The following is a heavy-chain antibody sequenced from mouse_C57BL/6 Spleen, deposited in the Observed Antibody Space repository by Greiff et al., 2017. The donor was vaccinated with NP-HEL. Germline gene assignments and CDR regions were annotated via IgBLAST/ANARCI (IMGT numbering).Heavy chain of an antibody. D-gene: IGHD1-1*01. CDR1: GYTFTNYW. V-gene: IGHV1-63*01. J-gene: IGHJ2*01. CDR3: ARNYYGSSFYYFDY. CDR2: IYPGGGYT. Sequence: VQLQQSGAELVRPGTSVKMSCKASGYTFTNYWIGWAKQRPGHGLEWIGDIYPGGGYTNYNEKFKGKATLTADISSSTAYMQFSSLTSEDSAIYYGARNYYGSSFYYFDYWGQGTTLTVSS.